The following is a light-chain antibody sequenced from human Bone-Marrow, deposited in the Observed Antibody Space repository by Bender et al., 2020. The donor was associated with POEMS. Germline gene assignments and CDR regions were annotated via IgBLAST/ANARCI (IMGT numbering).Light chain of an antibody. J-gene: IGLJ2*01. CDR2: DVT. V-gene: IGLV2-11*01. CDR1: SSDVGKYNY. CDR3: QLWDNRSDLLV. Sequence: QSALTQPRSVSGSPGQSVTISCTGTSSDVGKYNYVSWYQQHPGKVPKLIIYDVTYRPSGVSDRFSGSNSGNTATLTISTVEAGDEADYYCQLWDNRSDLLVFGGGTKLTVL.